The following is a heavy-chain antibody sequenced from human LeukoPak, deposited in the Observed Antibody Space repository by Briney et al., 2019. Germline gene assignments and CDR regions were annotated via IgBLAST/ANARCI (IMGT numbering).Heavy chain of an antibody. CDR1: GGSISSGGYY. J-gene: IGHJ4*02. CDR2: INHSGGT. Sequence: SETLSLTCTVSGGSISSGGYYWSWIRQPPGKGLEWIGEINHSGGTYYKPSLNSRVTMSVDTSKKQFSLRLSSVTAADTAVYYCARVSNFWTAYYDYWGQGALVTVSS. D-gene: IGHD3/OR15-3a*01. V-gene: IGHV4-39*07. CDR3: ARVSNFWTAYYDY.